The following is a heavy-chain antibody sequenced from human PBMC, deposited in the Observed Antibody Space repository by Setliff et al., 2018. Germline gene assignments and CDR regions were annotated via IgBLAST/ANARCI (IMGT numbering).Heavy chain of an antibody. J-gene: IGHJ5*01. D-gene: IGHD4-4*01. V-gene: IGHV3-15*01. CDR3: ATGPRDSRNYLNWLGS. Sequence: SGGSLRLSCGASGITFKNAWMTWVRQAPGKGLQWVGRVKSSGEDVATDLAGPVKGRFTMSRDDLRNTIYLQMNSLKSEDTAVYYCATGPRDSRNYLNWLGSWGHGTLVTVSS. CDR1: GITFKNAW. CDR2: VKSSGEDVAT.